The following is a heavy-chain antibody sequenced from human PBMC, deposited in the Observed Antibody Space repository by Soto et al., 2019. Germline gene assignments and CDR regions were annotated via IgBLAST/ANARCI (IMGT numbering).Heavy chain of an antibody. J-gene: IGHJ4*02. CDR1: GYTFTSYA. CDR2: INAGNGNT. V-gene: IGHV1-3*01. D-gene: IGHD3-10*01. Sequence: ASVKVSCKASGYTFTSYAMHWVRQAPGQRLEWMGWINAGNGNTKYSQKFQGRVTITRDTSASTAYMELSSLRSEDTAVYYCARRFGITMVRGPGPYYFDYWGQGTMVTVSS. CDR3: ARRFGITMVRGPGPYYFDY.